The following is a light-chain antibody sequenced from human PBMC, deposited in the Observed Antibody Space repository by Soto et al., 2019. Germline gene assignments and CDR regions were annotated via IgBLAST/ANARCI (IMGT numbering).Light chain of an antibody. CDR3: QQRTNWPLT. V-gene: IGKV3-11*01. J-gene: IGKJ4*01. CDR1: QTISSY. CDR2: DAS. Sequence: EIVLTQSPATLSLSPGERASLSCRTSQTISSYLAWYQQKPGQAPRLLIYDASNRAAGIPARFSGFGSGTDFALTISSLEPEDVAIYYCQQRTNWPLTFGGGTNVPIK.